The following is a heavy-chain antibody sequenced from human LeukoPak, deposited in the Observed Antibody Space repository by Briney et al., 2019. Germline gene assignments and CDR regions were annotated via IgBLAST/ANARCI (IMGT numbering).Heavy chain of an antibody. Sequence: PGGSLRLSCAASGFTFSSYEMNWVRQAPGKGLEGGSYISSSGSTIYYADSVKGRFTISRDNAKNSLYLQMNSLRAEDTAVYYCASDIAAAATFDYWGQGTLVTVSS. CDR3: ASDIAAAATFDY. V-gene: IGHV3-48*03. D-gene: IGHD6-13*01. J-gene: IGHJ4*02. CDR1: GFTFSSYE. CDR2: ISSSGSTI.